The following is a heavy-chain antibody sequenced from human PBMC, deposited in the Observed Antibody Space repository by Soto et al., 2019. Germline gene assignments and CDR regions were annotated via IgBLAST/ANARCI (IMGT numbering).Heavy chain of an antibody. J-gene: IGHJ1*01. CDR1: GGSISSYY. CDR2: IYYSGST. CDR3: ARVEGYYDSSGYYSAYFQH. D-gene: IGHD3-22*01. Sequence: SETLSLTCTVSGGSISSYYWSWIRQPPGKGLEWIGYIYYSGSTNYNPSLKSRVTISVDTSKNQFSLKLSSVTAADTAVYYCARVEGYYDSSGYYSAYFQHWGQGTLVTVSS. V-gene: IGHV4-59*01.